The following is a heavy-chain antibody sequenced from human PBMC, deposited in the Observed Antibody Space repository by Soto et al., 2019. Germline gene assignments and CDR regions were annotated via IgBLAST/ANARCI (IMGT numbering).Heavy chain of an antibody. J-gene: IGHJ6*02. CDR2: INPNSGGT. D-gene: IGHD6-19*01. V-gene: IGHV1-2*04. Sequence: GASVKVSCKASGYTFTGYYMHWVRQAPGQGLEWMGWINPNSGGTNYAQKFQGWVTMTRDTSISTAYMELSRLRSDDTAVYYCARSPLSGWYAFGCHSYYYGMDVWGQGTTVTVSS. CDR3: ARSPLSGWYAFGCHSYYYGMDV. CDR1: GYTFTGYY.